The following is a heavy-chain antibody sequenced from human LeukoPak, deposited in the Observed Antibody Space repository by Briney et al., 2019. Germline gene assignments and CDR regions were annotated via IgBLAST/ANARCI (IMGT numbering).Heavy chain of an antibody. D-gene: IGHD4-11*01. CDR1: GYTFTGYY. J-gene: IGHJ4*02. V-gene: IGHV1-2*02. CDR3: ARDTRGDYSNYYSDY. CDR2: INPNCGGT. Sequence: ASVKVSCKDSGYTFTGYYMHWVRQAPGLGLEWMGWINPNCGGTNYAQKFQGRVTRTRDTSISTAYMELSRLRSDDTAVYYCARDTRGDYSNYYSDYWGQGTLVTVSS.